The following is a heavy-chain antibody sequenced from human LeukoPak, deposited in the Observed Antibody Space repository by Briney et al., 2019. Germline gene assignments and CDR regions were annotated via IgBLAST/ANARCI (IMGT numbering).Heavy chain of an antibody. CDR3: ARDIVVVVAAPYYYYGMDV. D-gene: IGHD2-15*01. CDR2: IWYDGSNK. Sequence: LSLTCAVYGGSFSGYYWSWIRQPPGKGLEWVAVIWYDGSNKYYADSVKGRFTISRDNSKNTLYLQMNSLRAEDTAVYYCARDIVVVVAAPYYYYGMDVWGQGTTVTVSS. V-gene: IGHV3-33*08. J-gene: IGHJ6*02. CDR1: GGSFSGYY.